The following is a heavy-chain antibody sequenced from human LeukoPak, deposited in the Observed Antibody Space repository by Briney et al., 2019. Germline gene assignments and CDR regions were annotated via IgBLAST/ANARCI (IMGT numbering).Heavy chain of an antibody. D-gene: IGHD4-11*01. J-gene: IGHJ4*02. CDR2: VYYSGST. Sequence: SETLSLTCTVSGGSISTYYWSWIRQPPGKGLEWIGYVYYSGSTNYNPSLKSRVTISVDTSRNQFSLTLSSVTAADTAVYYCARDYSNYIIDYWGQGTLVTVSS. V-gene: IGHV4-59*01. CDR3: ARDYSNYIIDY. CDR1: GGSISTYY.